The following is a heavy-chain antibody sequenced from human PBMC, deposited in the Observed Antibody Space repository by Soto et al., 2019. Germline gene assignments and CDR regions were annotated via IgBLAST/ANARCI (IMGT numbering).Heavy chain of an antibody. D-gene: IGHD3-9*01. CDR3: ATNSAYYDIPTDYYYYGMDV. CDR1: GFTFSSYW. J-gene: IGHJ6*02. V-gene: IGHV3-7*02. CDR2: ISQDESNK. Sequence: GGSLRLSCAASGFTFSSYWMTWVRQAPGKGLEWVAIISQDESNKYYVDSVKGRFTISRDNSKNTLYLQMNSLRAEDTAVYYCATNSAYYDIPTDYYYYGMDVWGQGTTVTVSS.